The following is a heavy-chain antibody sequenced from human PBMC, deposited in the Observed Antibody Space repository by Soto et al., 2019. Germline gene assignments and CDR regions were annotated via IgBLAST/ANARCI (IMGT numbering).Heavy chain of an antibody. J-gene: IGHJ4*02. V-gene: IGHV1-18*01. CDR2: ISAYNGNT. D-gene: IGHD3-10*01. Sequence: QVQLVQSGAEVKNPGTSVKVSCKTSGYTFTSAGISWVRQAPGQGLEWMGWISAYNGNTKYAQKVQGRVTMTTDTSTSTAYMELRRLTSDDTAVYYCARDLDGSGSYYTDYWGQGTLVTVAA. CDR3: ARDLDGSGSYYTDY. CDR1: GYTFTSAG.